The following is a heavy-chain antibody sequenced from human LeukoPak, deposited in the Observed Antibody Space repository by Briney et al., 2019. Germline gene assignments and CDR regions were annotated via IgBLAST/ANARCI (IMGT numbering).Heavy chain of an antibody. CDR1: GFTFSSYG. V-gene: IGHV3-30*18. Sequence: GRSLRLSCAASGFTFSSYGMHWVRQAPGKGLEWVAVISYDGSNTYYADSVKGRITISRDNSKNTLYLQMNSLRAEDTAVYYCAKDSLYSSSWYGVNWLDPWGKGTLVTVSS. J-gene: IGHJ5*02. D-gene: IGHD6-13*01. CDR2: ISYDGSNT. CDR3: AKDSLYSSSWYGVNWLDP.